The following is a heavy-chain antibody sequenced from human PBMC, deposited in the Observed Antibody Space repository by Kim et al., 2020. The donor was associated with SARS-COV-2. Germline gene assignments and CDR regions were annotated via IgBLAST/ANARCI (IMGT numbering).Heavy chain of an antibody. CDR3: ARSHGGY. Sequence: ATTNYNPSLKSRVTISADTSKNQFSRILTSVTAADTAVYYCARSHGGYWGQGTLVTVSS. J-gene: IGHJ4*02. CDR2: ATT. D-gene: IGHD3-10*01. V-gene: IGHV4-59*01.